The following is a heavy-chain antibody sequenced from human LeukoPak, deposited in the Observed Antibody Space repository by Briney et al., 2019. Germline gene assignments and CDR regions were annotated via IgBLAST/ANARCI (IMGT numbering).Heavy chain of an antibody. CDR3: VRDGVGATAFKGFLDY. V-gene: IGHV3-74*01. J-gene: IGHJ4*02. Sequence: SGGCLRLSCAASVFTFSSYWMRWVRQARWKGRVWVLRINSDGSSTSYADSVKGRFTISRDNAKNTLYLQMNSLRVEDTAVYYCVRDGVGATAFKGFLDYWGQGTLVTVTS. D-gene: IGHD3-3*01. CDR1: VFTFSSYW. CDR2: INSDGSST.